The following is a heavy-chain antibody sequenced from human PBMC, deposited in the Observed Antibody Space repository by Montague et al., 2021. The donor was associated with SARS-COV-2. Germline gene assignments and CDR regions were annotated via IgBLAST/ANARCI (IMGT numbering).Heavy chain of an antibody. CDR2: KYYSGST. Sequence: SETLSLTCTVSGASISSRSYYWGWIRQPPGKGLEWIGFKYYSGSTYYNPTLKSRVTISVDTSKNQFSLKLSSVTAADTAVYYCAILPSRITIFGVVQGYYFDDWGQGTLVTVSS. D-gene: IGHD3-3*01. CDR1: GASISSRSYY. J-gene: IGHJ4*02. CDR3: AILPSRITIFGVVQGYYFDD. V-gene: IGHV4-39*01.